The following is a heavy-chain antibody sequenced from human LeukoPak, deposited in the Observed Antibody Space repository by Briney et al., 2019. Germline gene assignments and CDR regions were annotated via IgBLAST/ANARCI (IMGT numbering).Heavy chain of an antibody. V-gene: IGHV4-59*08. CDR1: GGSISSCY. J-gene: IGHJ5*02. CDR3: ASYSSSWVGWFDP. D-gene: IGHD6-13*01. CDR2: IYYSGST. Sequence: PSETLSLTCTVSGGSISSCYWSWIRQPPGKGLEWIGYIYYSGSTNYNPSLKSRVTISVDTSKNQFSLKLSSVTAADTAVYYCASYSSSWVGWFDPWGQGTLVTVSS.